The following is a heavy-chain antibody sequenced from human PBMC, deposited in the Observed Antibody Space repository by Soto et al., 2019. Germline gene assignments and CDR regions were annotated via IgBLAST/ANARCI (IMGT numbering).Heavy chain of an antibody. CDR1: GWSFSDYS. V-gene: IGHV4-34*01. CDR3: ARHNYGSGSTYFDY. CDR2: INHSGST. Sequence: PSETLSLTCAVYGWSFSDYSWTWIRQPPGKGLEWIGEINHSGSTNYNPSLKSRVTISVDTSKNQFSLKLNSMTAADTAVYYCARHNYGSGSTYFDYWGQGTLVTVSS. J-gene: IGHJ4*02. D-gene: IGHD3-10*01.